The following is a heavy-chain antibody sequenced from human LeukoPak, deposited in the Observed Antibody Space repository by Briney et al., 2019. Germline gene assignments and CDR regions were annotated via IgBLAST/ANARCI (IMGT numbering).Heavy chain of an antibody. CDR1: GFTFSSYG. Sequence: GGSLRLSCAASGFTFSSYGMHWVRQAPGKGLGWVAVIWYDGSNKYYADSVKGRLTISRDNSKNTLYLQMNSLRAEDTAVYYCARDLYCSSTSCSYLFDYWGQGTLVTVSS. CDR2: IWYDGSNK. J-gene: IGHJ4*02. V-gene: IGHV3-33*01. CDR3: ARDLYCSSTSCSYLFDY. D-gene: IGHD2-2*01.